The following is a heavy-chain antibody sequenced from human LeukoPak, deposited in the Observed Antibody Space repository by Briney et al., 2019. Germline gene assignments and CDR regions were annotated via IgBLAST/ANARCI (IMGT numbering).Heavy chain of an antibody. CDR2: ISNDGTNK. J-gene: IGHJ4*02. D-gene: IGHD3-16*01. CDR3: AKGLWAMAFDY. CDR1: GFTFSDYT. V-gene: IGHV3-30*18. Sequence: PGGSLRLSCAASGFTFSDYTMNWVRQAPGKGLEWVAFISNDGTNKYYPDSVKGRFTISRDNSKNTLYLQMNTLRAEDTAVYYCAKGLWAMAFDYWGQGTLVTVSS.